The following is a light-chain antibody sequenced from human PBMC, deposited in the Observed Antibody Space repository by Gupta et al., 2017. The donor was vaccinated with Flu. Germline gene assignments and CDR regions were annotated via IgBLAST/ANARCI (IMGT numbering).Light chain of an antibody. CDR3: QQYDYGPPLT. J-gene: IGKJ3*01. CDR1: KGISNY. V-gene: IGKV1-33*01. Sequence: DIQMTKSPSSLSASVGDRVAITCQASKGISNYLNWYQQRPGKAPKLLIYDASTLETGVPARFSGSGSGTDFTLTISSLQAEDIGIYYCQQYDYGPPLTFGPGTKVDVK. CDR2: DAS.